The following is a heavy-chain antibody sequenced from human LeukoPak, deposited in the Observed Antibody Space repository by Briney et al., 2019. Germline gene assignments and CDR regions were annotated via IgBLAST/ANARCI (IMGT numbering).Heavy chain of an antibody. CDR1: GGSFSGYY. CDR3: AKGYYDSSGYYPGYFQH. CDR2: IYYSGST. D-gene: IGHD3-22*01. Sequence: SETLSLTCAVYGGSFSGYYWSWIRQPPGKGLEWIGYIYYSGSTNYNPSLKSRVTISVDTSKNQFSLKLSSVTAADTAVYYCAKGYYDSSGYYPGYFQHWGQGTLVTVSS. V-gene: IGHV4-59*01. J-gene: IGHJ1*01.